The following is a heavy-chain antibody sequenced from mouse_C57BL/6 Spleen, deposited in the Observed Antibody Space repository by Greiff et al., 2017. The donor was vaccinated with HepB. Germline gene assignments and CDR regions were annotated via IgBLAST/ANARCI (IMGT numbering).Heavy chain of an antibody. D-gene: IGHD1-1*01. V-gene: IGHV3-6*01. J-gene: IGHJ2*01. Sequence: QSGPGLVKPSQSLSLTCSVTGYSITSGYYWNWIRQFPGNKLEWMGYISYDGSNNYNPSLKNRISITRDTSKNQFFLKLNSVTTEDTATYYCARGIYYYGSSYGYFDYWGQGTTLTVSS. CDR3: ARGIYYYGSSYGYFDY. CDR2: ISYDGSN. CDR1: GYSITSGYY.